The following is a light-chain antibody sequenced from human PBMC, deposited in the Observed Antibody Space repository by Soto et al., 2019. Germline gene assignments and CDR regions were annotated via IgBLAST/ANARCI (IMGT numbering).Light chain of an antibody. CDR2: SNN. CDR3: AAWDDSLNGQL. J-gene: IGLJ1*01. CDR1: SSNIGSDA. Sequence: QSVLTQPPSASGTPGQRVTISCSGSSSNIGSDAVSWYQQLPGTAPKLLIYSNNQRPSGVPDRFSGSKSGTSASLAISGLQSEDEADYYCAAWDDSLNGQLFGTATKLTVL. V-gene: IGLV1-44*01.